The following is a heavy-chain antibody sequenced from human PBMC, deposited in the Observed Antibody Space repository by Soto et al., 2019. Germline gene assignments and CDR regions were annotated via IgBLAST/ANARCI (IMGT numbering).Heavy chain of an antibody. J-gene: IGHJ3*02. CDR1: GYTFTSYV. D-gene: IGHD6-13*01. V-gene: IGHV1-3*01. Sequence: ASVKVSCKASGYTFTSYVMHWGRQAPGQRLEWMGWINAGNGNTKYSQKFQGRVTITRDTSASTAYMELSSLRSEDTAVYYCARALRGSSSWHTDAFDIWGQGTMVTVSS. CDR3: ARALRGSSSWHTDAFDI. CDR2: INAGNGNT.